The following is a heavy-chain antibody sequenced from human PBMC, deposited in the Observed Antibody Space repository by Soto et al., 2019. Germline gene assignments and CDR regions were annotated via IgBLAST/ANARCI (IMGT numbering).Heavy chain of an antibody. CDR1: GGTFNKFA. J-gene: IGHJ6*02. Sequence: VKVSCKASGGTFNKFAFSWVRQAPGQGFEWMGGIIPVFRSANYAQRFRGRITITADEYTSTVYLYLNDLRSDDTAVYYCARRYCASDNCPLFYYFVDLWGLGTTVTVSS. V-gene: IGHV1-69*01. D-gene: IGHD2-21*02. CDR3: ARRYCASDNCPLFYYFVDL. CDR2: IIPVFRSA.